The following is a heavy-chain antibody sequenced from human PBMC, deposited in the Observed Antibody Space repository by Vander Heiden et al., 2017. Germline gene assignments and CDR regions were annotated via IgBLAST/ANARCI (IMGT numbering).Heavy chain of an antibody. CDR2: ISYDGSNK. J-gene: IGHJ6*02. CDR3: ARVVALTGYHRGMDV. V-gene: IGHV3-30*01. D-gene: IGHD3-9*01. CDR1: GFTLSSYA. Sequence: QVQLVESGGGVVQPGRSLILSCAASGFTLSSYAMHWVRQAPGKGLEWVAVISYDGSNKYYADSVKGRFTISRDNSKNTLYLQMNSLRAEDTAVYYCARVVALTGYHRGMDVWGQGTTVTVSS.